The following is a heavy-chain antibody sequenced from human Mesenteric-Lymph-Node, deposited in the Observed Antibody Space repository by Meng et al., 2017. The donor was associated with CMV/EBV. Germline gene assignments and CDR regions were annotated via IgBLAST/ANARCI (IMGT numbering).Heavy chain of an antibody. Sequence: ASVKVSCKASGGTFSSYAISWVRQAPGQGLEWMGWINPNSGGTNYAQKFQGRVTMTRDTSISTAYMELSRLRSDDTAVYYCARDLRSSWYGGGSYWGQGTLVTVSS. J-gene: IGHJ4*02. CDR2: INPNSGGT. V-gene: IGHV1-2*02. D-gene: IGHD6-13*01. CDR3: ARDLRSSWYGGGSY. CDR1: GGTFSSYA.